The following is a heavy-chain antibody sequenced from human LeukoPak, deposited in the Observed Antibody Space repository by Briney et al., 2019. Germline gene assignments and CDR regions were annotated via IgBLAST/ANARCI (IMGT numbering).Heavy chain of an antibody. CDR2: IYYSGST. D-gene: IGHD1-1*01. V-gene: IGHV4-59*01. CDR1: GGSISSYY. J-gene: IGHJ3*02. CDR3: ARKAGTTEMDSWQLGDAFDI. Sequence: SETLSLTCTVSGGSISSYYWSWIRQPPGKGLEWIGYIYYSGSTNYNPSLKSRVTISVDTSKNQFSLKLSSVTTADTAVYYCARKAGTTEMDSWQLGDAFDIWGQGTMVTVSS.